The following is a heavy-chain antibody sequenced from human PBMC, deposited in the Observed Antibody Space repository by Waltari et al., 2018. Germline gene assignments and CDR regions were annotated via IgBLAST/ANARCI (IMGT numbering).Heavy chain of an antibody. CDR3: ARPEGSGGSPDAFDI. V-gene: IGHV1-46*01. J-gene: IGHJ3*02. D-gene: IGHD2-15*01. Sequence: VQLVQSGAEVKKPGATVTISCKASGYTFTDYYMHWVQQAPGKGLEWMGIINPSGGSTSYAQKFQGRVTMTRDTSTSTVYMELSSLRSEDTAVYYCARPEGSGGSPDAFDIWGQGTMVTVSS. CDR1: GYTFTDYY. CDR2: INPSGGST.